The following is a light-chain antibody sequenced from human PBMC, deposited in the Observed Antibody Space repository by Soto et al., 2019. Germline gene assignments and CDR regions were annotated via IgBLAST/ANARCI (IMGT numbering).Light chain of an antibody. J-gene: IGKJ4*01. CDR1: QSISSW. CDR2: KAS. CDR3: QHYDSYPLT. V-gene: IGKV1-5*03. Sequence: DIQMTPAPSTLSASVGDRVTITCRASQSISSWLAWYQQQPGKAPKVLIYKASSLESGVPSRFSGSGSGTEFTLTISSLQPDDFATYYCQHYDSYPLTFGGGTKVDIK.